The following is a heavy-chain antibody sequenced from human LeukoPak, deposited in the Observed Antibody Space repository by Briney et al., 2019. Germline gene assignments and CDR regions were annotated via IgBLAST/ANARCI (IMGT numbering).Heavy chain of an antibody. D-gene: IGHD6-19*01. V-gene: IGHV3-23*01. Sequence: PGESLKISCAASGFTFSSYAMSWVRQAPGKGLEWVSAISGSGASTYYADSVKGRFTVSRDNSKNTLYLQMNSLRAEDTAVYYCAKDFIAVADYMDVWGKGTTVTVSS. J-gene: IGHJ6*03. CDR3: AKDFIAVADYMDV. CDR2: ISGSGAST. CDR1: GFTFSSYA.